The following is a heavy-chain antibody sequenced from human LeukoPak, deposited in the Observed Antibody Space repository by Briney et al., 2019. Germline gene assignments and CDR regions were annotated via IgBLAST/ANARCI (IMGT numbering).Heavy chain of an antibody. CDR1: GGSISSSSYY. Sequence: SETLSLTCTVSGGSISSSSYYWGWIRQPPGKGLEWIGSIYYSGSTYYNPSLKSRVTISVDTSKNQFSLKLSSVTAADAAVYYCARSTTVVTPKFDYWGQGTLVTVSS. CDR3: ARSTTVVTPKFDY. CDR2: IYYSGST. V-gene: IGHV4-39*07. J-gene: IGHJ4*02. D-gene: IGHD4-23*01.